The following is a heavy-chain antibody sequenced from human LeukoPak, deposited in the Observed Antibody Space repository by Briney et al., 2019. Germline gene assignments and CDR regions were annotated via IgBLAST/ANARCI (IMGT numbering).Heavy chain of an antibody. J-gene: IGHJ4*02. V-gene: IGHV1-2*06. Sequence: ASVKVSCKASGYTFTGYYMHWVRQAPGQGLEWMGRINPNSGGTNYAQKFQGRVTVTRDTSISTAYMELSRLRSDDTAVYYCARADTVTVYYFDYWGQGTLVTVSS. CDR2: INPNSGGT. CDR1: GYTFTGYY. D-gene: IGHD4-11*01. CDR3: ARADTVTVYYFDY.